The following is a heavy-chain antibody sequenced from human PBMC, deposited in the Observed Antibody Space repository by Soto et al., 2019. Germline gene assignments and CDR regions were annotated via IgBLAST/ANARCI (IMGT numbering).Heavy chain of an antibody. Sequence: SETLSLTCTVSGGSISSYYWSWIRQPAGKGLEWIGRIYTSGSTNYNPSLKSRVTMSVDTSKNQFSLKLSSVTAADTAVYYCARLTEYSSPFYYYYGMDVWGPGTAVTVSS. CDR2: IYTSGST. CDR3: ARLTEYSSPFYYYYGMDV. V-gene: IGHV4-4*07. CDR1: GGSISSYY. J-gene: IGHJ6*02. D-gene: IGHD6-6*01.